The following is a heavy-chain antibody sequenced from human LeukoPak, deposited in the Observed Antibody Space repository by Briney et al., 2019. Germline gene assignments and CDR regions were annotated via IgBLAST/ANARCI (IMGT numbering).Heavy chain of an antibody. V-gene: IGHV4-59*01. CDR1: GGSISSYY. J-gene: IGHJ3*02. CDR2: IYYSGST. Sequence: SETLSLTCTVSGGSISSYYWSWIRQPPGKGLEWIGYIYYSGSTNYNPSLKSRVTISVDTSKNQFSLKLSSVTAADTAVYYCARDRGYSYGYEYDAFDIWGQGTMVTVST. CDR3: ARDRGYSYGYEYDAFDI. D-gene: IGHD5-18*01.